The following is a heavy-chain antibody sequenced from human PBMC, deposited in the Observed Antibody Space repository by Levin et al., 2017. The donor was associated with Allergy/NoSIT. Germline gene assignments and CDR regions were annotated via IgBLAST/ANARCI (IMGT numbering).Heavy chain of an antibody. D-gene: IGHD6-19*01. Sequence: SVKVSCKASGGTFSSYAISWVRQAPGQGLEWMGGIIPIFGTANYAQKFQGRVTITADESTSTAYMELSSLRSEDTAVYYCAREGSGWYIPGAYYYYGMDVWGQGTTVTVSS. V-gene: IGHV1-69*13. CDR1: GGTFSSYA. J-gene: IGHJ6*02. CDR2: IIPIFGTA. CDR3: AREGSGWYIPGAYYYYGMDV.